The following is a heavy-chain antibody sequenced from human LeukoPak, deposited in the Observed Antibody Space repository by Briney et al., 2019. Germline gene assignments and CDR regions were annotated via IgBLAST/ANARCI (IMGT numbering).Heavy chain of an antibody. V-gene: IGHV4-59*01. CDR2: IHYSVTT. D-gene: IGHD6-6*01. CDR1: VGSISAYN. J-gene: IGHJ4*02. Sequence: PSGSLSHTCTVSVGSISAYNWSCIRQPPGKGLGCSGYIHYSVTTNYSPSLKSRVTIALDTSKNQFCLKLNSVTAADTAVYYCARFGTSSSRFFDQWGQGTLVPVSS. CDR3: ARFGTSSSRFFDQ.